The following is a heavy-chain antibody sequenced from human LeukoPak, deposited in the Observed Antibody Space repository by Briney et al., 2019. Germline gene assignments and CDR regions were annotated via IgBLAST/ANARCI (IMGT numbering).Heavy chain of an antibody. CDR1: GFTFDDYG. CDR2: IHWNGGST. J-gene: IGHJ4*02. Sequence: PGGSLRLSCAASGFTFDDYGMSWVRQAPGKGLEWVSGIHWNGGSTGYADSVKGRFTISRDNAKNSLYLQMNSLRAEDTAVYYCAKGEDGIAVAGPDYWGQGTLVTVSS. V-gene: IGHV3-20*04. CDR3: AKGEDGIAVAGPDY. D-gene: IGHD6-19*01.